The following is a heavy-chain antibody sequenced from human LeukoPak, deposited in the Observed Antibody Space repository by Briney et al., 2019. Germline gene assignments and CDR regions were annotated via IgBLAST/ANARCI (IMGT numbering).Heavy chain of an antibody. CDR2: ISGGGGST. D-gene: IGHD3-22*01. CDR1: GFTFSTYA. J-gene: IGHJ3*02. Sequence: GGSLRLSCAASGFTFSTYAMSWVRQAPGKGLEWVSAISGGGGSTYYADSVRGRFTISRDNSKNTVHLQMNSLRAEDTAVYYCAKRENYYDSSGYHYVGAFDIWGQGTMVTVSS. V-gene: IGHV3-23*01. CDR3: AKRENYYDSSGYHYVGAFDI.